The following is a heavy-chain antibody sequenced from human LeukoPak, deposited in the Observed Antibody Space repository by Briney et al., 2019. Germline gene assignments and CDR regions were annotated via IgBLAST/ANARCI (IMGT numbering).Heavy chain of an antibody. CDR3: ARNQRAIYDSSGYWYNWFDP. CDR1: GYTFTGYY. CDR2: INPNSGGT. V-gene: IGHV1-2*02. Sequence: ASVKVSCKASGYTFTGYYMHWVRQAPGQGLEWMGWINPNSGGTNYAQKFQGRVTMTRDTSISTAYMELSRLRSDDKAVYYCARNQRAIYDSSGYWYNWFDPWGQGTLVTVSS. D-gene: IGHD3-22*01. J-gene: IGHJ5*02.